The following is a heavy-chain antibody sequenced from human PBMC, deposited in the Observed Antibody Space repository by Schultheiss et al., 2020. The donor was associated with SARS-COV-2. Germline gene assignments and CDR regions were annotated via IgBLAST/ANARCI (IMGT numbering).Heavy chain of an antibody. D-gene: IGHD6-6*01. Sequence: ASVKVSCKASGYTFTGYYMHWVRQAPGQGLEWMGWINPNSGNTGYAQKFQGRVTMTRNTSISTAYMELRSLRSDDTAVYYCARAARPGSRYYYYGMDVWGQGTTVTVSS. J-gene: IGHJ6*02. CDR2: INPNSGNT. CDR3: ARAARPGSRYYYYGMDV. CDR1: GYTFTGYY. V-gene: IGHV1-8*02.